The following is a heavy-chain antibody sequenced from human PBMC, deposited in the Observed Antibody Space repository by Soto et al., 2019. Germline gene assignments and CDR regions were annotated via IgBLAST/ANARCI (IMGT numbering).Heavy chain of an antibody. CDR1: GGTFSSYA. Sequence: SVKVSCKASGGTFSSYAISWVRQAPGQGLEWMGGIIPIFGTANYAQKFQGRVTITADKSTSTAYMELSSLRSEDTAVYYCARVIQNPYYYYGMDVWGQGTTVTVSS. J-gene: IGHJ6*02. D-gene: IGHD5-18*01. CDR2: IIPIFGTA. CDR3: ARVIQNPYYYYGMDV. V-gene: IGHV1-69*06.